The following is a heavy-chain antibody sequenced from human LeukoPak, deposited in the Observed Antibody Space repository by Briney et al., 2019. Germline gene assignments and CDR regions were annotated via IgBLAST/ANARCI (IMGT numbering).Heavy chain of an antibody. CDR2: IYYSGST. J-gene: IGHJ6*02. D-gene: IGHD6-19*01. CDR3: ARARSGWYDLLGDYYGMDV. Sequence: SETLSLTCTVSGGSISSYYWSWIRQPPGKGLEWIGYIYYSGSTNYNPSLKSRVTTSVDTSKNQFSLKLSSVTAADTAVYYCARARSGWYDLLGDYYGMDVWGQGTTVTVSS. V-gene: IGHV4-59*08. CDR1: GGSISSYY.